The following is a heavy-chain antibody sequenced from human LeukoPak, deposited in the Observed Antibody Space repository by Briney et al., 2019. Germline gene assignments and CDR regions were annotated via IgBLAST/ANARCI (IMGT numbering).Heavy chain of an antibody. Sequence: ASETLSLTCAVYGGSFSGYYWSWIRQPPGKGLEWIGEINHSGSTNYNPSLKSRVTISVDTSNNQFSLKLSSVTAADTAVYYCAKYCVTTSCYGAFDIWGQGTMVTVSS. CDR2: INHSGST. CDR1: GGSFSGYY. D-gene: IGHD2-2*01. CDR3: AKYCVTTSCYGAFDI. J-gene: IGHJ3*02. V-gene: IGHV4-34*01.